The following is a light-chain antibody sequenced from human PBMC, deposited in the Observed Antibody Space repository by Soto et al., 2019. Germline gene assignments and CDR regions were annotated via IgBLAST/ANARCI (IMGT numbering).Light chain of an antibody. Sequence: DIQMTQSPSSMSASVGDRITITCRATQDISDWLAWYQQKPGKAPKLLIYAASTLQSGVPSRFSGRRSGTDFTLTISSLQPEDFATYYCQQANSFLYTFGQGTKVEI. V-gene: IGKV1D-12*01. CDR1: QDISDW. J-gene: IGKJ2*01. CDR3: QQANSFLYT. CDR2: AAS.